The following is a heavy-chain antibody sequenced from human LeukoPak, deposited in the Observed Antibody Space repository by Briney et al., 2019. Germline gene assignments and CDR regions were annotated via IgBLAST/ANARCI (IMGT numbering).Heavy chain of an antibody. V-gene: IGHV3-23*01. CDR3: AKDFREGSISFDY. D-gene: IGHD6-6*01. CDR1: GFTFSSYF. Sequence: GLALTLSCPASGFTFSSYFMRWLRQAPGKGLAWVCANRGNGGNTLYAVSVKARFTISGHNPKTTLYQQKNSVRAEDRPVYHCAKDFREGSISFDYWGQGTLVTVSS. CDR2: NRGNGGNT. J-gene: IGHJ4*02.